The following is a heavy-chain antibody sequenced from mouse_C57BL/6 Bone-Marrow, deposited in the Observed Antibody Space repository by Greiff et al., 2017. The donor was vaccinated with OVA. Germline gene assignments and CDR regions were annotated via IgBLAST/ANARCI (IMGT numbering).Heavy chain of an antibody. J-gene: IGHJ1*03. V-gene: IGHV3-6*01. CDR1: GYSITSGYY. CDR2: ISYDGSN. Sequence: EVQRVESGPGLVKPSQSLSLTCSVPGYSITSGYYWNWIRQFPGNKLEWMGYISYDGSNNYNPSLKNRISITRDTSKNQFFLKLNSVTTEDTATYYGATDGSSLYWYFDVWGTGTTVTVSS. CDR3: ATDGSSLYWYFDV. D-gene: IGHD1-1*01.